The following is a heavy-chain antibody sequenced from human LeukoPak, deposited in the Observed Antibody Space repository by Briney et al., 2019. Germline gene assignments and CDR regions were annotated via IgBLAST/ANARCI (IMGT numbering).Heavy chain of an antibody. CDR1: GGSISNY. CDR2: IYSTGST. V-gene: IGHV4-4*07. J-gene: IGHJ4*02. CDR3: ARDSTGYYGSGSYFTYYFDY. D-gene: IGHD3-10*01. Sequence: PSETLSLTCTVSGGSISNYWSWIRQPAGKGLEWIGRIYSTGSTNYNPSLKSRVTMSVDTSKNQFSLRLRSVTAADTAVYYCARDSTGYYGSGSYFTYYFDYWGQGTLVTVSS.